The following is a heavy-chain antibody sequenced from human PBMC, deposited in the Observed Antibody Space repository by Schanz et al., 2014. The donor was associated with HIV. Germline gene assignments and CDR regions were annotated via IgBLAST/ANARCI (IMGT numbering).Heavy chain of an antibody. Sequence: VQLVESGGGLVQPGGSLRLSCIASGFTLSGSGMNWIRQAPGKGLEWVAVISSDGSEEYFADSVKGRFTISRDNSKNTLYLQMNSLRTEDTALYYCAKGASPYHDSSGFYPDYWGQGTLVTVSS. J-gene: IGHJ4*02. CDR3: AKGASPYHDSSGFYPDY. CDR1: GFTLSGSG. D-gene: IGHD3-22*01. V-gene: IGHV3-30*18. CDR2: ISSDGSEE.